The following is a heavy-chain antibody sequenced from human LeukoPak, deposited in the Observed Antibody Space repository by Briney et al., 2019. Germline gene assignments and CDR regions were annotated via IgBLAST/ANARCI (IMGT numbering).Heavy chain of an antibody. CDR3: ARSFNWFDP. D-gene: IGHD1-26*01. CDR2: INHSGST. CDR1: GGSFSGYY. J-gene: IGHJ5*02. Sequence: PPETLSLTCAVYGGSFSGYYWSWIRQPPGKGLEWIGEINHSGSTNYNPSLKSRVTISVDTSKNQFSLKLSSVTAADTAVYYCARSFNWFDPWGQGTLVTVSS. V-gene: IGHV4-34*01.